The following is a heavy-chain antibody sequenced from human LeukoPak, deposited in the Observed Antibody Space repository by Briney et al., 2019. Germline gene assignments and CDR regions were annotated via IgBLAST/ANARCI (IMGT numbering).Heavy chain of an antibody. V-gene: IGHV4-59*01. CDR3: AREFIWFGEPGWFDP. Sequence: PSETLSLTCTVSGGSISSYYWSWIRQPPGKGLEWIGYIYYSGSTNYNPSLKSRVTISVDTSKNQFSLKLSSVTAADTAVYYCAREFIWFGEPGWFDPWGQGTLVTVSS. CDR2: IYYSGST. D-gene: IGHD3-10*01. CDR1: GGSISSYY. J-gene: IGHJ5*02.